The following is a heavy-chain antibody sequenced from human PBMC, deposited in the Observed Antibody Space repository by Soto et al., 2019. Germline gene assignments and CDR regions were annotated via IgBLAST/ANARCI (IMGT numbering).Heavy chain of an antibody. V-gene: IGHV3-23*01. CDR2: MIGYGSRW. CDR3: VKALRPDGRYDLDY. D-gene: IGHD1-26*01. J-gene: IGHJ4*02. CDR1: GFKFRIYA. Sequence: EVQLLESGGGLAQAGGPLKPSCAPSGFKFRIYALNWFRQAPGKGLEWDSVMIGYGSRWDYADSVRGRFTISRDNSKNTLYLQMNSLRAEATAVYYCVKALRPDGRYDLDYGGQGTLVTVSS.